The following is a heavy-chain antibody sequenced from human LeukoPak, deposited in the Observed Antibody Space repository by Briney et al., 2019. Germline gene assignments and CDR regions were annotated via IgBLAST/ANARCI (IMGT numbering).Heavy chain of an antibody. D-gene: IGHD2-2*01. CDR2: IKQDGSEK. J-gene: IGHJ6*03. Sequence: GGSLRLSCAASGFTFSSYSMNWVRQAPGKGLEWVANIKQDGSEKYYVDSVKGRFTISRDNAKNSLYLQMNSLRAEDTAVYYCAREGTSFDYYYYMDVWGKGTTVTISS. CDR3: AREGTSFDYYYYMDV. V-gene: IGHV3-7*01. CDR1: GFTFSSYS.